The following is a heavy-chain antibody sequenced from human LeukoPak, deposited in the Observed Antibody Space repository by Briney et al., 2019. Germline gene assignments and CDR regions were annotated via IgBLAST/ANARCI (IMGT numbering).Heavy chain of an antibody. CDR2: IYYGGST. D-gene: IGHD6-13*01. J-gene: IGHJ6*03. V-gene: IGHV4-59*11. CDR1: GGSISSHY. CDR3: ARCVPAAGTAYYYYYMDV. Sequence: SETLSLTCTVSGGSISSHYWSWIRQTPGKGLEWIGYIYYGGSTNYNPSLKSRLTISVDTSKSQFSLNLNSVTAADTAVYYCARCVPAAGTAYYYYYMDVWGKGTTVTVSS.